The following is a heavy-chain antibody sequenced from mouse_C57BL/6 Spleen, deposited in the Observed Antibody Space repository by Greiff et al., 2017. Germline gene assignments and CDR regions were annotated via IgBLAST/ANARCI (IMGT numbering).Heavy chain of an antibody. CDR2: INPSTGGT. V-gene: IGHV1-42*01. Sequence: VQLKQSGPELVKPGASVKISCKASGYSFTGYYMNWVKQSPEKSLEWIGEINPSTGGTTYNQKFKAKATLTVDKSSSTAYMQLKSLTSEDSAVYYCARNYYDYGFAYWGQGTLVTVSA. D-gene: IGHD2-4*01. CDR3: ARNYYDYGFAY. J-gene: IGHJ3*01. CDR1: GYSFTGYY.